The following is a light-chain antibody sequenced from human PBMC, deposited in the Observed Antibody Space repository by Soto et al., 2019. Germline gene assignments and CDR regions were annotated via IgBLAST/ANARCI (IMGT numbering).Light chain of an antibody. CDR2: GDT. Sequence: QSVLTQPPSVSGAPGQRITISCTGTSSNIGANYDVHWYQQLPGTAPKLLIYGDTNRPSGVPDRFSGSKSGTSASLAITGLQAEDEADYYGQSYDSALSVYVVFGGGTKLTVL. CDR1: SSNIGANYD. V-gene: IGLV1-40*01. J-gene: IGLJ2*01. CDR3: QSYDSALSVYVV.